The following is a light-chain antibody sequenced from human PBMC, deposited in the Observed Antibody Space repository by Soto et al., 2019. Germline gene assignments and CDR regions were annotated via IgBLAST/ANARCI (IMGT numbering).Light chain of an antibody. J-gene: IGLJ3*02. CDR2: RNN. CDR1: SSNIGSNF. V-gene: IGLV1-47*01. Sequence: QSVLTQPPSASGTPGQRVLISCSGSSSNIGSNFVYWYQQLPGTAPKLLISRNNERPSGVPDRFSGSKSGTSASLAISGPRSEDEADYYCASWDDNSWVFGGGTKVTVL. CDR3: ASWDDNSWV.